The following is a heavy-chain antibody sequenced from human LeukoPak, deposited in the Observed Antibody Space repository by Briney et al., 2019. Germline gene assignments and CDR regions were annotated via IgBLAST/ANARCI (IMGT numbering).Heavy chain of an antibody. D-gene: IGHD3-10*01. V-gene: IGHV3-30*04. CDR1: GFTFSSYA. CDR3: ARLPENMVRGVILTYGMDV. CDR2: ISYDGSNK. J-gene: IGHJ6*02. Sequence: GRSLRLSCAASGFTFSSYAMHWVRQAPGKGLERVTVISYDGSNKYYADSVKDRFTISRDNSKNALYLQMNSLRAEDTAVYYCARLPENMVRGVILTYGMDVWGQGTTVTVSS.